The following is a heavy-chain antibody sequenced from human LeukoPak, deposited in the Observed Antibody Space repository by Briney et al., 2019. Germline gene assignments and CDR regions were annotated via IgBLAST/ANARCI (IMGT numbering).Heavy chain of an antibody. D-gene: IGHD2-2*01. Sequence: PGGSLRLSCAASGFTFSSYEMNWVRQAPGKGLEWVSYISSSGSTIYYADSVKGRFTISRDNAKNSLYLQMNSPRAEDTAVYYCARDCSSTSCPGYYYYYGMDVWGQGTTVTVSS. J-gene: IGHJ6*02. CDR1: GFTFSSYE. CDR2: ISSSGSTI. CDR3: ARDCSSTSCPGYYYYYGMDV. V-gene: IGHV3-48*03.